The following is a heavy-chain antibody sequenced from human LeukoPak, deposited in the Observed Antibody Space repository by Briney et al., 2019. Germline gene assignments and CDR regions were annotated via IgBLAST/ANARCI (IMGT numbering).Heavy chain of an antibody. V-gene: IGHV4-31*03. CDR1: GGSISSGGYY. CDR2: IYYIGST. J-gene: IGHJ4*02. CDR3: ARPQRYSNYALDY. Sequence: SETLSLTCTVSGGSISSGGYYWSWIRQHPGKGLEWIGYIYYIGSTYYNPSLKSRVTMSVDTSKNQFSLKLSSVTAADTAVYYCARPQRYSNYALDYWGQGTLVTVSS. D-gene: IGHD4-11*01.